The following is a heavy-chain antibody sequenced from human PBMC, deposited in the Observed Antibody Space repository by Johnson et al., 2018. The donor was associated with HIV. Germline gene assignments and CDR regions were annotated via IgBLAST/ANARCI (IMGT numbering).Heavy chain of an antibody. Sequence: VQLVESGGGLVQPGGSLRLSCAASGFTFINAWMSWVRQAPGKGLEWVGRIKSKTDGGTTDYAAPVKGRFTISRDDSKNTLYLQMNSLKTEDTAVYYCTTDRGGEIAVAGPDAFDIWGQGTMVTVSS. D-gene: IGHD6-19*01. J-gene: IGHJ3*02. CDR3: TTDRGGEIAVAGPDAFDI. CDR1: GFTFINAW. CDR2: IKSKTDGGTT. V-gene: IGHV3-15*01.